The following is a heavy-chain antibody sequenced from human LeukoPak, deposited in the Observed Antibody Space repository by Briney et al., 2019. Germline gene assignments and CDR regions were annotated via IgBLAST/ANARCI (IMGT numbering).Heavy chain of an antibody. V-gene: IGHV3-23*01. Sequence: GGSLRLSCAASGFTFSSYAMSWVRQAPGKGLEWVSAISGSGGSTYYADSVKGRFTISRDNSKNTLYPQMNSLRAEDTAVYYCAKTGYSSGWPALYYFDYWGQGTLVTVSS. D-gene: IGHD6-19*01. CDR1: GFTFSSYA. CDR3: AKTGYSSGWPALYYFDY. CDR2: ISGSGGST. J-gene: IGHJ4*02.